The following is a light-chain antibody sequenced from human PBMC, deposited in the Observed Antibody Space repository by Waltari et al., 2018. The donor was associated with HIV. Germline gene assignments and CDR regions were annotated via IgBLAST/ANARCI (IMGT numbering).Light chain of an antibody. CDR2: GNS. CDR3: QSYDSSLSGVV. CDR1: SSNIGAGYD. V-gene: IGLV1-40*01. J-gene: IGLJ2*01. Sequence: PGQRVTISCTGRSSNIGAGYDVHWYQQLPGTAPKLLIYGNSNRPSGVPDRFSGSKSGTSASLAITGLQAEDEADYYCQSYDSSLSGVVFGGGTKLTVL.